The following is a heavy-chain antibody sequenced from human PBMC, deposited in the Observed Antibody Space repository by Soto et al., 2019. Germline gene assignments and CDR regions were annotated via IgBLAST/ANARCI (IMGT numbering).Heavy chain of an antibody. CDR1: GGSISTRSYY. CDR3: ARGADIVVVPPDYYYMDV. J-gene: IGHJ6*03. Sequence: PSETLSLTCTVSGGSISTRSYYWGWIRQPPGKGLEWIGSIYYIGNTNYNPSLKSRVTISVDTSKNQFSLKLSSVTAADTAVYYCARGADIVVVPPDYYYMDVWGKGTTVTVSS. V-gene: IGHV4-39*07. D-gene: IGHD2-2*01. CDR2: IYYIGNT.